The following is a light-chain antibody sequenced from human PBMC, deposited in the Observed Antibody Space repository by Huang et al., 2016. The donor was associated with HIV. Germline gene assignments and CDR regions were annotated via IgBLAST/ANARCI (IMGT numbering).Light chain of an antibody. J-gene: IGKJ2*01. CDR2: YAS. Sequence: DIVLTQSPDFQSVTPKEKVTITCRASQSMGNSLHWYQKKPGPSPSLLIKYASQSIAGVPSRFSGSGFGTDFTLTINSLESEDAATYYCHQSRSFPYTFGQGTRLEIK. V-gene: IGKV6-21*02. CDR3: HQSRSFPYT. CDR1: QSMGNS.